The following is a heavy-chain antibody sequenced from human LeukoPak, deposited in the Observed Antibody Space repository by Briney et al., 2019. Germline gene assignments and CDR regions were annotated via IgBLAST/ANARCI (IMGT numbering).Heavy chain of an antibody. CDR1: GGSISTYY. Sequence: SETLSLTCTVSGGSISTYYWSWIRQSPGKGLEWIAYIDYRGSTTYNPSLRSRVTISVDTSRNQFSLKLSSVTAADTAVYYCARSRSGYSYDHAAFEIWGQGTLVAVSS. J-gene: IGHJ3*02. CDR3: ARSRSGYSYDHAAFEI. D-gene: IGHD5-18*01. V-gene: IGHV4-59*01. CDR2: IDYRGST.